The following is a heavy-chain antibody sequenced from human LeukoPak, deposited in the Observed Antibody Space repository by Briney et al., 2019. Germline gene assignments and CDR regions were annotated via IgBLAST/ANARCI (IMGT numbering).Heavy chain of an antibody. D-gene: IGHD1-26*01. J-gene: IGHJ4*02. CDR2: INAGNGDT. V-gene: IGHV1-3*01. CDR1: GYTFTSYA. CDR3: ARDQVVGTFDY. Sequence: ASVKVSCKASGYTFTSYAMHWVRQAPGQRLEWMGWINAGNGDTKYSQKFQGRVTITRDTSASTAYMELSSLRSEDTAVYYCARDQVVGTFDYWGQGTLVTVSS.